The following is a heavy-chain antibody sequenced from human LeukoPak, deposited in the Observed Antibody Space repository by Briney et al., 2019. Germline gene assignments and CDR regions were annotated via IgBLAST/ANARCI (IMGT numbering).Heavy chain of an antibody. D-gene: IGHD3-22*01. Sequence: ASVKVSCKASGYTFTGYYMHWVRQAPGQWLEWMGRINPNSGGTNYAQKFQGRVTMTRDTSISTAYMELSRLRSDDTAVYYCARDGGGPYYYDSSGYYSDYWGQGTLVTVSS. CDR1: GYTFTGYY. V-gene: IGHV1-2*06. CDR3: ARDGGGPYYYDSSGYYSDY. J-gene: IGHJ4*02. CDR2: INPNSGGT.